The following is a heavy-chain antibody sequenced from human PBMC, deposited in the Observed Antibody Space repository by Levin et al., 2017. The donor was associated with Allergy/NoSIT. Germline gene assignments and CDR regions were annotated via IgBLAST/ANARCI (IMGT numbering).Heavy chain of an antibody. CDR2: ITDTGAAT. Sequence: GESLKISCAASRSTFSTYGMSWVRQAPGKGPDWVATITDTGAATYYPDSVRGRFTISRDNSKNTLYLQMNSLRVEDTALYYCAKDSSNSWFHYWGRGTLVTVSS. D-gene: IGHD4-11*01. V-gene: IGHV3-23*01. J-gene: IGHJ4*02. CDR3: AKDSSNSWFHY. CDR1: RSTFSTYG.